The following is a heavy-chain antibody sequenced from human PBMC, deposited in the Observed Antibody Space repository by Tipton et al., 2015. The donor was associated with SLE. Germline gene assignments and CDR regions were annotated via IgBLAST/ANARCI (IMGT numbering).Heavy chain of an antibody. V-gene: IGHV4-4*07. CDR1: GGSFNSFY. J-gene: IGHJ6*02. CDR2: FHSSGIL. D-gene: IGHD3-3*02. Sequence: TLSLTCTVSGGSFNSFYWTWVRQPAGEGLEWIGHFHSSGILNYNPSLKSRVTMSGDTSKNQLSLKLNAVTAADTAVYYCARTAVLAAIMLDVWGQGTTVTVSS. CDR3: ARTAVLAAIMLDV.